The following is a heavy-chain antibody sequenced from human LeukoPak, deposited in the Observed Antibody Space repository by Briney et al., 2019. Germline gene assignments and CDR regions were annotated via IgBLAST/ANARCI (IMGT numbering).Heavy chain of an antibody. J-gene: IGHJ5*02. Sequence: TGGSLRRSCAASGFTLSPYAMNWVRQAPGKGLEWIAFISDSGHTKYNADSVKGRFTISRDNAKNSVFLQMNSLRDEDTAVYYCARKELEGSWFDPWGQGTLVTVTS. V-gene: IGHV3-48*02. CDR1: GFTLSPYA. CDR2: ISDSGHTK. D-gene: IGHD3-3*01. CDR3: ARKELEGSWFDP.